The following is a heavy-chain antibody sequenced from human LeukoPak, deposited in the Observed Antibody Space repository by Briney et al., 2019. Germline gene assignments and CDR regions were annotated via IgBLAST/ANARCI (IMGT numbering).Heavy chain of an antibody. V-gene: IGHV4-59*01. J-gene: IGHJ4*02. CDR2: IFHSGST. CDR1: GASISSYY. Sequence: KPSETLSLTCTVSGASISSYYWTWIRQPPGKGLEWIGNIFHSGSTNYNPSLKSRVSISIEASKNQFSLKLSSVTAADTAVYYCARAGGYGGALGYWGQGTLVTVSP. CDR3: ARAGGYGGALGY. D-gene: IGHD4-23*01.